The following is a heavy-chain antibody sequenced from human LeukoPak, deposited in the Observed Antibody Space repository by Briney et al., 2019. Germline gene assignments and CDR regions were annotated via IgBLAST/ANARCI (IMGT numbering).Heavy chain of an antibody. Sequence: ASVKVSCKAFGHTLSSYAMTWVRQAPGQGLECMGWINPNTGNPIYAQDFKGRFVFSLDTSVNTAYLQISSLKPEDSAVYYCAARGGPGSFDAFDIWGQGTMVTVSP. CDR1: GHTLSSYA. J-gene: IGHJ3*02. CDR3: AARGGPGSFDAFDI. D-gene: IGHD3-10*01. CDR2: INPNTGNP. V-gene: IGHV7-4-1*02.